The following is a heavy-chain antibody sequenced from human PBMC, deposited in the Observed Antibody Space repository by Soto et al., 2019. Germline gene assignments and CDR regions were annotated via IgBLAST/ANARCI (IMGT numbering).Heavy chain of an antibody. J-gene: IGHJ3*02. CDR1: GGSISSSSYY. Sequence: SETLSLTFTVSGGSISSSSYYWGWIRQPPGKGLEWIGSTYYSGSTYYNPSLKSRVTISVDTSKNQFSLKLSSVTAADTAVYYCARLSPYYDSSGYFDAFDIWGQGTMVT. CDR2: TYYSGST. V-gene: IGHV4-39*01. CDR3: ARLSPYYDSSGYFDAFDI. D-gene: IGHD3-22*01.